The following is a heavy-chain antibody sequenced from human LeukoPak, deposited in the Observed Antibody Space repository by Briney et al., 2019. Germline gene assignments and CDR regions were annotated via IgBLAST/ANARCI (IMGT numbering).Heavy chain of an antibody. CDR3: AKDQGDIVVRHMDV. J-gene: IGHJ6*03. Sequence: PGGSLRLSCAASGFTFSSYAMSWVRQAPGKGLEWVSAISGSGGSTYYADSVKGRFTISRDNSKNTLYLQMNSLRAEDTAVYYCAKDQGDIVVRHMDVWGKGTTVTVSS. V-gene: IGHV3-23*01. CDR1: GFTFSSYA. CDR2: ISGSGGST. D-gene: IGHD2-2*01.